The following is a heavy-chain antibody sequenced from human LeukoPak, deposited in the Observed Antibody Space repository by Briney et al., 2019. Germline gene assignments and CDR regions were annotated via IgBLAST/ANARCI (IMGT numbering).Heavy chain of an antibody. D-gene: IGHD2-15*01. J-gene: IGHJ6*02. CDR1: GGTFSSYA. CDR2: IIPIFGTA. V-gene: IGHV1-69*13. CDR3: ARDPPRYCSGGSCYSQIYYYYGMDV. Sequence: GVSVKVSCKASGGTFSSYAISWVRQAPGQGLEWMGGIIPIFGTANYAQKFQGRVTITADESTSTAYMELSSLRSEDTAVYYCARDPPRYCSGGSCYSQIYYYYGMDVWGQGTTVTVSS.